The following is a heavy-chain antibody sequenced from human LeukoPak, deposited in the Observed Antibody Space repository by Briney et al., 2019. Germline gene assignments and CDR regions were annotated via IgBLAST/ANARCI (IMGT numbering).Heavy chain of an antibody. Sequence: PGGSLRLSCTASGFTFGSYAMSWVRQAPGKGLEWVSSISGGSEDTYYADPVKGRFTISRDNSKSTLYLQMKSLRGEDTAVYYCARTIAQYSNSWLYFYYGLDVWGRGTTVTVSS. CDR3: ARTIAQYSNSWLYFYYGLDV. V-gene: IGHV3-23*01. D-gene: IGHD6-13*01. CDR1: GFTFGSYA. J-gene: IGHJ6*01. CDR2: ISGGSEDT.